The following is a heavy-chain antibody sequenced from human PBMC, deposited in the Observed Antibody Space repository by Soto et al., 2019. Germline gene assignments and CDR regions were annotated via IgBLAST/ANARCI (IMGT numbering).Heavy chain of an antibody. CDR2: ISSSSSYT. CDR3: ARRYCSGGSCYQSNFWYFDL. Sequence: QVQLVESGGGLVKPGGSLRLSCAASGFTFSDYYMSWIRQAPGKGLEWVSYISSSSSYTNYADSVKGRFTISRDNAKNSLYLQMNSLRAEDTAVYYCARRYCSGGSCYQSNFWYFDLWGRGTLVTVSS. CDR1: GFTFSDYY. D-gene: IGHD2-15*01. V-gene: IGHV3-11*05. J-gene: IGHJ2*01.